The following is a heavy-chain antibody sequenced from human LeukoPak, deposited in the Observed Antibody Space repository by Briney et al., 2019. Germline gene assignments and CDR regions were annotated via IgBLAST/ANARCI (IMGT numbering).Heavy chain of an antibody. CDR2: IYYSGST. J-gene: IGHJ4*02. CDR1: GGSVSSGSYY. D-gene: IGHD5-18*01. V-gene: IGHV4-61*01. Sequence: SETLSLTCTVSGGSVSSGSYYWSWIRQPPGTGLEWIGYIYYSGSTNYNPSLKSRVTISVDTSKNQFSLKLSSVTAADTAVYYCARVYSYSDYWGQGTLVTVSS. CDR3: ARVYSYSDY.